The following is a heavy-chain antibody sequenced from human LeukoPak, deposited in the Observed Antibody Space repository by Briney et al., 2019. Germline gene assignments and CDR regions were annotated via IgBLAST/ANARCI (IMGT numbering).Heavy chain of an antibody. CDR2: ISSSGSTI. CDR1: GFTFSDYY. CDR3: ARDHPLAVAGRVLFDY. D-gene: IGHD6-19*01. V-gene: IGHV3-11*04. J-gene: IGHJ4*02. Sequence: GGSLRLSCAASGFTFSDYYMSWIRQAPGKGLEWVSYISSSGSTIYYADSVKGRVTISRDNAKNSLYLQMNSLRAEDTAVYYCARDHPLAVAGRVLFDYWGQGTLVTVSS.